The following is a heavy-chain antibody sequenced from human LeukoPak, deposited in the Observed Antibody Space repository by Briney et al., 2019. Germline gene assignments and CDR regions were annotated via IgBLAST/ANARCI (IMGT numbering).Heavy chain of an antibody. V-gene: IGHV4-34*01. CDR1: GGSFSGYY. J-gene: IGHJ4*02. D-gene: IGHD3-3*01. CDR2: VNHSGST. Sequence: SETLSLTCAVYGGSFSGYYWSWIRQPPVKGLELIGEVNHSGSTNYNPSLKSRVSISVDMSKNQFSLRLNSVTAADTAVYYCARGRRDDFWSGYSLYYFDYWGQGTLVTVSS. CDR3: ARGRRDDFWSGYSLYYFDY.